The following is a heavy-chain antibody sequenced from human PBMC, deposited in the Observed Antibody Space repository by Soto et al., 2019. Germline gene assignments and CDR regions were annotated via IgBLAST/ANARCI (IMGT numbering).Heavy chain of an antibody. CDR1: GGSISSSNW. D-gene: IGHD6-6*01. Sequence: PSETMSLTCAVSGGSISSSNWWSWVRQPPGKGLEWIGEIYHSGSTNYNPSLKSRVTISVDKSKNQFSLNLTSVTAADTAVYYCARRGGSSSGYYYYAMDVWGQGTTVTVSS. CDR3: ARRGGSSSGYYYYAMDV. V-gene: IGHV4-4*02. J-gene: IGHJ6*02. CDR2: IYHSGST.